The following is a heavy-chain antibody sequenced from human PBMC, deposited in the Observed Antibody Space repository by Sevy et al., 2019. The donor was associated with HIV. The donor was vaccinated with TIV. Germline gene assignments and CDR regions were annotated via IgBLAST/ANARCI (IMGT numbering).Heavy chain of an antibody. J-gene: IGHJ3*02. CDR3: AKGRGYSYGRDGFDI. CDR2: ISWNSGSI. CDR1: GFTFDDYG. V-gene: IGHV3-9*03. Sequence: GGSLRLSCAASGFTFDDYGMHWVRQAPGKGLEWVSGISWNSGSIGYADSVKGRFTISRDNAKNSLYLQMNSLRGEDMALYYCAKGRGYSYGRDGFDIWGQGTMVTVSS. D-gene: IGHD5-18*01.